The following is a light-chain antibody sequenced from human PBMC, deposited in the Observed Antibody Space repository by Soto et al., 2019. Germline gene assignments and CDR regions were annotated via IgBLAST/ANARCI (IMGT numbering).Light chain of an antibody. Sequence: EIVLTQSPGTLSLSPGERATLSCRASQSVSSSYLAWYQQKPGQAPMLLIYGASSRATGIPDRFSGSGSGTDFTLTISRLETKDFVVYYCQQYGRSPPFTFGGGNQVEIK. CDR3: QQYGRSPPFT. CDR1: QSVSSSY. J-gene: IGKJ4*01. CDR2: GAS. V-gene: IGKV3-20*01.